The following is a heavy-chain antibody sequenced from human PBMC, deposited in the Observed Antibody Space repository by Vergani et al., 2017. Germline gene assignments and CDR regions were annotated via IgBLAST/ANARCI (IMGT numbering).Heavy chain of an antibody. Sequence: EVQLVESGGGVVQPGGSLRLSCAASGFTFDDYAMHWVRQAPGKGLEWVSLISGDGGSTYYADSVKGRFTISRDNSKNSLYLQMNSLRTEDTALYYCAKDTGGHSNYVVIGYWGQGTLVTVSS. D-gene: IGHD4-11*01. V-gene: IGHV3-43*02. CDR2: ISGDGGST. CDR3: AKDTGGHSNYVVIGY. J-gene: IGHJ4*02. CDR1: GFTFDDYA.